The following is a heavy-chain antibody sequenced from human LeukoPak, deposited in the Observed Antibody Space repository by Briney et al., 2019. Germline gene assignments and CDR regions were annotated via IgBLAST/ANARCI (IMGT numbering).Heavy chain of an antibody. D-gene: IGHD3-22*01. Sequence: GGSLRLSCAAAGFTFNTYWMTWVRQAPGKGLEWVANIKQDGSVKYYAGSVKGRLTISGDNARNSVFLQIDSLRAEDTAVYYCARVSARYYDDSGYSSIDYWGQGTLVTVSS. V-gene: IGHV3-7*01. J-gene: IGHJ4*02. CDR1: GFTFNTYW. CDR2: IKQDGSVK. CDR3: ARVSARYYDDSGYSSIDY.